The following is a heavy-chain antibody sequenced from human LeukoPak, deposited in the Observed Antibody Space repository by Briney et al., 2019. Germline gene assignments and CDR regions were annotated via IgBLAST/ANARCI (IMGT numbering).Heavy chain of an antibody. D-gene: IGHD4-11*01. CDR2: IYYTGSG. J-gene: IGHJ4*02. CDR3: ARQVTTTRGYLDS. Sequence: SETLSLTCNVSGGSVSNSDYYWAWIRQPPGKGLEWIGSIYYTGSGYSNQSLQSRGPLSSATSKNHFSLGLTSVTAADTAVYYCARQVTTTRGYLDSWGQGTLVTVSS. V-gene: IGHV4-39*01. CDR1: GGSVSNSDYY.